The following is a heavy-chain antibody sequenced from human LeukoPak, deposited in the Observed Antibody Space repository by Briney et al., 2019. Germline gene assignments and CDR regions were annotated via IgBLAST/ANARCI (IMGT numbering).Heavy chain of an antibody. CDR2: IRYSGST. CDR3: ARGFYYDNYMDV. Sequence: SETLSLTCTVSGASITSGNYYWSWIRQHPGKGPEWIGYIRYSGSTYHNPSLKSRLAISVDTSRNQFSLDLSSVTAADTAVYHCARGFYYDNYMDVWGNGTTVTVSS. CDR1: GASITSGNYY. D-gene: IGHD3-22*01. J-gene: IGHJ6*03. V-gene: IGHV4-31*03.